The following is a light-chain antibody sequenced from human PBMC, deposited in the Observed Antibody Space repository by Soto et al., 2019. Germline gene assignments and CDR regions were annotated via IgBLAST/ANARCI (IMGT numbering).Light chain of an antibody. CDR1: QGISNY. Sequence: DIQMTQSPSSLSASVGDRVTITCRASQGISNYLAWYQQKPGKVPKLLIYGASTLQSGVPLRFSGSGSGTDFTLTISSLQPEDDATYYCQKYNSAPRTFGQGNKVEIK. J-gene: IGKJ1*01. CDR3: QKYNSAPRT. V-gene: IGKV1-27*01. CDR2: GAS.